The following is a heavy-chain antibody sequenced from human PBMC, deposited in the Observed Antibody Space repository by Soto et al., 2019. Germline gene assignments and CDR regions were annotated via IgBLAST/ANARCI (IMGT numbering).Heavy chain of an antibody. CDR3: ARGVSNYYYAMAV. Sequence: QVQLVESGGGVVQPGRSLRLSCVASGFTFSSYGMHWVRQAPGKGLEWVAVIWYDGSNKYYADSVKGRFTISRDNSKNTLYLQKNSLRAEDTAVYYCARGVSNYYYAMAVWGQGTTVTVSS. D-gene: IGHD2-21*01. CDR2: IWYDGSNK. V-gene: IGHV3-33*01. J-gene: IGHJ6*02. CDR1: GFTFSSYG.